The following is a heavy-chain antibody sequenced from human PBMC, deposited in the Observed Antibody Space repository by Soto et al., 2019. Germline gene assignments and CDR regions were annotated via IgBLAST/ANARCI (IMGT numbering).Heavy chain of an antibody. CDR2: IYYSGST. CDR1: GDSISNYY. Sequence: PSETLSLTCTVSGDSISNYYWSWIRQPPGKGLEWIGYIYYSGSTNYNPSLKSRVTISVDTSKNQFSLKLSSVTAADTAVYYCARGYSSNRYHYYSDVWGKGTTVTVSS. V-gene: IGHV4-59*01. J-gene: IGHJ6*03. CDR3: ARGYSSNRYHYYSDV. D-gene: IGHD6-13*01.